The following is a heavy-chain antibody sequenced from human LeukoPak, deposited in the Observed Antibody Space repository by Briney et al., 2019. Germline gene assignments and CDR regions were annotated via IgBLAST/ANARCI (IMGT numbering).Heavy chain of an antibody. V-gene: IGHV1-2*02. CDR2: INPNSGGT. J-gene: IGHJ3*01. CDR1: GYTFTGYY. D-gene: IGHD2-21*01. Sequence: GASVKVSCKASGYTFTGYYMHWVRQAPGQGLEWMGWINPNSGGTNYAQKFQGRVTMTRDTSISTAYMELSRLRSDDTAVYYCASKGDGSCDSSLCQGALDFWGQGSMVTVSS. CDR3: ASKGDGSCDSSLCQGALDF.